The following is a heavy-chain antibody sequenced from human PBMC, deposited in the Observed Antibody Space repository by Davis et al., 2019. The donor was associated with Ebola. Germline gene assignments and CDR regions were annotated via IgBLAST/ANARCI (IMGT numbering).Heavy chain of an antibody. V-gene: IGHV4-38-2*02. J-gene: IGHJ4*02. D-gene: IGHD5-12*01. CDR2: IYHSGST. Sequence: PSETLSLTCTVSGYSISSGYYWGWIRQPPGKGLEWIGSIYHSGSTYYNPSLKSRVTISVDTSKNQFSLKLSSVTAADTAVYYCARGGYSGYHDYWGQGTLVTVSS. CDR1: GYSISSGYY. CDR3: ARGGYSGYHDY.